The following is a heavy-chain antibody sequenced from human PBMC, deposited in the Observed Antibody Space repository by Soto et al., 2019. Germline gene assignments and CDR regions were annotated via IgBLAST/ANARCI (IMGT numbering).Heavy chain of an antibody. D-gene: IGHD3-3*01. CDR3: ARGASGYFLERGRAGYGMDV. Sequence: ASVKVSCKASGYTFTNNYIHWVRQAPGQGLEWMGIIVPSGGSTNYAPKFHGRVTMTRDTSTSTLYMELSSLRSEDTAVYYCARGASGYFLERGRAGYGMDVWGQGTTVTVSS. CDR1: GYTFTNNY. V-gene: IGHV1-46*01. CDR2: IVPSGGST. J-gene: IGHJ6*02.